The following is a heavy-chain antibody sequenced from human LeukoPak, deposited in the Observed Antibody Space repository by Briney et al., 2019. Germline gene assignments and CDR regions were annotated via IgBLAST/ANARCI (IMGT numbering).Heavy chain of an antibody. J-gene: IGHJ5*02. CDR3: ARAALEWLLYGNFDP. V-gene: IGHV1-46*01. CDR1: GYTFTSYH. Sequence: ASVKVSCKASGYTFTSYHMHWVRQAPGQGLEWMGKINLSGGSTTYAQKFQGRVTMTRDTSTSTVYMELSSLRSEDTAVYYCARAALEWLLYGNFDPWGQGTLVTVSS. CDR2: INLSGGST. D-gene: IGHD3-3*01.